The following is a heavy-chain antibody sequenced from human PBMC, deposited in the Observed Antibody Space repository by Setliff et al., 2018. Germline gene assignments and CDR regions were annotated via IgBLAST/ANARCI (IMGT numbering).Heavy chain of an antibody. CDR1: GDSIRSYF. CDR2: IQNGATT. J-gene: IGHJ4*02. CDR3: ARDQYSSGWYGAPESYFDR. Sequence: SETLSLTCIVSGDSIRSYFWSWIRQPPGKGLEWIGYIQNGATTKYNPSLGSRISMSMDTSKNQVSLXXXXXXXXXXAVYYCARDQYSSGWYGAPESYFDRWGRGILVTVSS. D-gene: IGHD6-19*01. V-gene: IGHV4-59*01.